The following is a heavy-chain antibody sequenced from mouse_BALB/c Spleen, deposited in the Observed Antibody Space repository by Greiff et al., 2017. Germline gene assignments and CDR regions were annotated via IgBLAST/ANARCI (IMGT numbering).Heavy chain of an antibody. CDR1: GFTFSSYA. V-gene: IGHV5-6-5*01. CDR3: AREGFAY. Sequence: EVKVVESGGGLVKPGGSLKLSCAASGFTFSSYAMSWVRQTPEKRLEWVASISSGGSTYYPDSVKGRFTISRDNARNILYLQMSSLRSEDTAMYYCAREGFAYWGQGTLVTVSA. J-gene: IGHJ3*01. CDR2: ISSGGST.